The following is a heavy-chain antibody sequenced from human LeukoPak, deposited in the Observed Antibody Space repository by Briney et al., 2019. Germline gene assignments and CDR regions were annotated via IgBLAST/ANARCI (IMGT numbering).Heavy chain of an antibody. CDR2: ISSSSNTI. CDR3: ARDENTMVRGTYYYYYMDV. V-gene: IGHV3-48*01. J-gene: IGHJ6*03. D-gene: IGHD3-10*01. CDR1: GFAFNSYG. Sequence: GGSLRLSCAASGFAFNSYGMNWVRQAPGKGLEWISHISSSSNTIYYADSVKGRFTISRDNAKNSLYLQMKSLRAEDTAVYYCARDENTMVRGTYYYYYMDVWGSGTTVTVSS.